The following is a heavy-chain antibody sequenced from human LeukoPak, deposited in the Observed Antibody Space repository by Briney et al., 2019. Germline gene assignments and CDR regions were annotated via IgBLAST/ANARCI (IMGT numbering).Heavy chain of an antibody. CDR3: ARSPWGIAAAGH. Sequence: SETLSLTCTVSGGYVSSGSYFWSWIRQPPGKGLEWIGYISYSGSTNYNPSLKSRVTISVDTSKNQFSLKLSSVTAADTAVFYCARSPWGIAAAGHWGQGTLLTVFS. V-gene: IGHV4-61*01. J-gene: IGHJ4*02. CDR2: ISYSGST. D-gene: IGHD6-13*01. CDR1: GGYVSSGSYF.